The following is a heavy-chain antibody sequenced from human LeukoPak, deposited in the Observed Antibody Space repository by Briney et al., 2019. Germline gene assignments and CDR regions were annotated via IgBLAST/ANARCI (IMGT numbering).Heavy chain of an antibody. V-gene: IGHV1-69*04. CDR2: IIPILGIA. D-gene: IGHD3-22*01. CDR3: ARDAENYYDSSGYYPYFDY. J-gene: IGHJ4*02. Sequence: SVNVSCKASGGTFSSYAISWVRQAPGQGLEWMGRIIPILGIANYAQKFQGRVTITADKSTSTAYMELSSLRSEDTAVYYCARDAENYYDSSGYYPYFDYWGQGTLVTVSS. CDR1: GGTFSSYA.